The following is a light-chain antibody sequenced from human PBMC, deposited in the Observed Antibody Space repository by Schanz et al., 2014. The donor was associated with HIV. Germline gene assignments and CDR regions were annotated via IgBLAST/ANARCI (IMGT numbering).Light chain of an antibody. CDR1: QTVPTNS. V-gene: IGKV3-20*01. Sequence: EILLTQSPGTLSLSPGERATLSCRASQTVPTNSLAWYQQKPAQAPRLLIHGASNRATGIPDRFSGSGSGTDFTLIITRLEPEDSAVYYCQQYGSSPRTFGGGTKVEIK. J-gene: IGKJ4*01. CDR2: GAS. CDR3: QQYGSSPRT.